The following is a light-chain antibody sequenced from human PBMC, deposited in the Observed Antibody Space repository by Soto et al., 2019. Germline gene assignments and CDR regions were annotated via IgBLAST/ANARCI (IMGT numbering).Light chain of an antibody. V-gene: IGKV3-15*01. CDR1: QSVSSN. CDR3: QQYNNWPSWT. CDR2: GAS. Sequence: EIVMTHSPATLSVSPEERATLSCRASQSVSSNLAWYQQKPGQAPRLLIYGASTRATGIPARFSGSGSGTEFTLTISSLQSEDFAVYYCQQYNNWPSWTFGQGTKVDIK. J-gene: IGKJ1*01.